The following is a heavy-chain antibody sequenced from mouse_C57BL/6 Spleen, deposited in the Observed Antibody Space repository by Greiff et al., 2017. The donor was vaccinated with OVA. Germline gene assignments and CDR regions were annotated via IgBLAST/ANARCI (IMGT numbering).Heavy chain of an antibody. CDR1: GYTFTSYW. V-gene: IGHV1-50*01. Sequence: QVQLQQPGAELVKPGASVKLSCKASGYTFTSYWMHWVKQRPGQGLEWIGEIDPSDSYTNYNQKFKGKATLTVDTSSSTAYMQLSSLTSEDSAVYYCARPYYYGSSYVDYWGQGTTLTVSS. CDR3: ARPYYYGSSYVDY. J-gene: IGHJ2*01. D-gene: IGHD1-1*01. CDR2: IDPSDSYT.